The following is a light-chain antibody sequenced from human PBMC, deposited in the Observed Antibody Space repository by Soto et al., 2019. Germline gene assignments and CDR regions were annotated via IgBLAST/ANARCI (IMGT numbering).Light chain of an antibody. CDR3: LQYYNYPRT. V-gene: IGKV1-6*01. Sequence: AIQMTQSPSSLSASVGDRVTITCRASQGIRNDLGWYQQKPGKAPKLLIYAASSLQSGVPSRVSGSGAGTDFSLTISSLQPEDFATYYCLQYYNYPRTFGQGTKLEIK. J-gene: IGKJ2*02. CDR2: AAS. CDR1: QGIRND.